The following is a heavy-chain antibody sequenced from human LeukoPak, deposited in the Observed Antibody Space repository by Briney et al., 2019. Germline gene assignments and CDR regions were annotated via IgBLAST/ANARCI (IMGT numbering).Heavy chain of an antibody. CDR2: ISGGGGNT. J-gene: IGHJ6*02. D-gene: IGHD4-17*01. CDR3: AKDRDFGDPYYYYGMDV. V-gene: IGHV3-23*01. CDR1: GFTFSSYA. Sequence: GGSLRLSCAASGFTFSSYAMTWVRQAPGKGLEWVSGISGGGGNTYYADSVKGRLTISRDNSKNTLYLQMNSLTVEDTAVYYCAKDRDFGDPYYYYGMDVWGQGTTVTVSS.